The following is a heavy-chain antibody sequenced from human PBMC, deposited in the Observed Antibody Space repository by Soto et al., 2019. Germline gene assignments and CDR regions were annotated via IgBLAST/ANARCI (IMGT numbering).Heavy chain of an antibody. Sequence: GGSLRRSFAASGFTFRSYGMHWVRQAPGKVLEWVAVIWYDESNKYYGYSVKGRFTISRDNSKNTLYLQMNSLRAEDSAVFYCATSSVDTALDAYYYCYGMDLWGQGTTVT. CDR2: IWYDESNK. V-gene: IGHV3-33*08. CDR3: ATSSVDTALDAYYYCYGMDL. CDR1: GFTFRSYG. D-gene: IGHD5-18*01. J-gene: IGHJ6*02.